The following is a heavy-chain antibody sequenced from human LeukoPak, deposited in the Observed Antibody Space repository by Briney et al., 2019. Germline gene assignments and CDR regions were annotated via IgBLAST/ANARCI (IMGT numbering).Heavy chain of an antibody. V-gene: IGHV4-61*02. CDR3: ARDRGYGLGY. CDR2: IYTSGST. D-gene: IGHD4-17*01. CDR1: GGSISSGSYY. J-gene: IGHJ4*02. Sequence: SETLSLTCTVSGGSISSGSYYWSWIRQPAGKGLEWIGRIYTSGSTNYNPSLKSRVAISVDTSKNQFSLKLSSVTAADTAVYYCARDRGYGLGYWGQGTLVTVSS.